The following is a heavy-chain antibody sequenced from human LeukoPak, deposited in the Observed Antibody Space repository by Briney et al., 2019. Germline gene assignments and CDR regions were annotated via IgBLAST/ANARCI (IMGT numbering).Heavy chain of an antibody. J-gene: IGHJ4*02. CDR2: IKQDGSGE. Sequence: GGSLRLSSVASEFTFSNYWMSWVRQAPGKGLEWVANIKQDGSGEYYVDSVMRRFTISRDNAKTSLFLQMNSLRVEDTAVYFCARGRYTSGWYPDYFDYWGQGNLVTVSS. D-gene: IGHD6-19*01. CDR3: ARGRYTSGWYPDYFDY. CDR1: EFTFSNYW. V-gene: IGHV3-7*04.